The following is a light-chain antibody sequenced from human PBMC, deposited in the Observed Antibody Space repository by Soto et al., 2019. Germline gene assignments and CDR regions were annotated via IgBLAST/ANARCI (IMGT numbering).Light chain of an antibody. V-gene: IGKV3-15*01. CDR2: GAS. J-gene: IGKJ3*01. CDR3: QQYNNSPFT. Sequence: EIVMTQSPATLSVSPGERATLSCRASQSVSSNLAWYQQKPGQAPRLLIYGASTRATGIPARFSGSGSGTDFTLTISSLQSEDFAVYYCQQYNNSPFTFGPGTKVDIK. CDR1: QSVSSN.